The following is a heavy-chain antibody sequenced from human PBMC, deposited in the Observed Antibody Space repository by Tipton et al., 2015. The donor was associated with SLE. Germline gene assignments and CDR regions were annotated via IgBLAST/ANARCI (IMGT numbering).Heavy chain of an antibody. V-gene: IGHV3-66*02. CDR3: ARYGGSPPY. J-gene: IGHJ4*02. CDR1: GGSISSSSYY. CDR2: IYSGGST. D-gene: IGHD4-23*01. Sequence: LSLTCTVSGGSISSSSYYMSWVRQAPGKGLEWVSVIYSGGSTYYADSVKGRFTISRDNSKNTLYLQMNSLRAEDTAVYYCARYGGSPPYWGQGTLVTVSS.